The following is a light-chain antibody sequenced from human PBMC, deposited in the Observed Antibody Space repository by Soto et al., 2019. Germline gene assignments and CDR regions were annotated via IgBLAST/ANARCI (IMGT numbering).Light chain of an antibody. CDR1: SSDVGGYTY. CDR3: SSYTISSTYV. CDR2: DVS. V-gene: IGLV2-14*01. Sequence: QSVLTQPASVSGSPGQSIAISCTGTSSDVGGYTYVSWYQQHPDKAPKLMIFDVSNRPSGVSNRFSGSKSGNTASLTISGLQADDEADYYCSSYTISSTYVFGTGTKLTVL. J-gene: IGLJ1*01.